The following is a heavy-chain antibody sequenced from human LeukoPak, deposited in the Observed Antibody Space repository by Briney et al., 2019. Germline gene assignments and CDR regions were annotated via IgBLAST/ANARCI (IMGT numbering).Heavy chain of an antibody. D-gene: IGHD4-23*01. CDR2: ITDSGKP. Sequence: GGSLRLSCAASGFSFSTYTMTWVRQAPGKGLEWVSGITDSGKPCYADSVKGRFTISRDNSKSTLYLQINSLRAEDTAVYYCATGAGPLRWGYWGQGTLLTVSS. CDR3: ATGAGPLRWGY. CDR1: GFSFSTYT. J-gene: IGHJ4*02. V-gene: IGHV3-23*01.